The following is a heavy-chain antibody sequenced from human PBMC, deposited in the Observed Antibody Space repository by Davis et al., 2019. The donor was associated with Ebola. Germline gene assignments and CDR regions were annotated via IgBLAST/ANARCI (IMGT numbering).Heavy chain of an antibody. CDR2: INHSGST. CDR1: GGSFSGYY. CDR3: ARRTRDGYNYGTFDY. V-gene: IGHV4-34*01. Sequence: SETLSLTCAVYGGSFSGYYWSWIRQPPGKGLEWIGEINHSGSTNYNPSLKSRVTISVDTSKNQFSLKLSSVTAADTAIYYCARRTRDGYNYGTFDYWGQGTLVTVSS. J-gene: IGHJ4*02. D-gene: IGHD5-24*01.